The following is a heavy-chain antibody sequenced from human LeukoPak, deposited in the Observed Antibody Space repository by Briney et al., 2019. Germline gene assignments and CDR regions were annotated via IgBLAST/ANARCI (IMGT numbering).Heavy chain of an antibody. CDR2: INPSDAST. J-gene: IGHJ6*03. V-gene: IGHV1-46*01. CDR1: GYTFASYS. D-gene: IGHD1-26*01. Sequence: ASVKVSCKASGYTFASYSMNWVRQAPGQGPEWMGIINPSDASTTYAQKFQGRVTMTRDMSTSTVYMELSSLRSEDTAVYYCARLARYSWSPISPLYYYYYMDVWGKGTTVTVSS. CDR3: ARLARYSWSPISPLYYYYYMDV.